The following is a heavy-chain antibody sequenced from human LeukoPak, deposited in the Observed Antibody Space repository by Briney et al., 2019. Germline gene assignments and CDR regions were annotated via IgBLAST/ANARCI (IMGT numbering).Heavy chain of an antibody. CDR3: ARDRGYTTFDY. J-gene: IGHJ4*02. CDR2: VYSSGST. D-gene: IGHD3-16*02. CDR1: GGSVSNIF. V-gene: IGHV4-59*02. Sequence: SETLSLTCPVSGGSVSNIFWSWIRQPPGKGLEWIGYVYSSGSTNYNPSLNSLVTMSVDTSKNQFSLRLNSVTPADTAVYYCARDRGYTTFDYWGQGTLVTVSS.